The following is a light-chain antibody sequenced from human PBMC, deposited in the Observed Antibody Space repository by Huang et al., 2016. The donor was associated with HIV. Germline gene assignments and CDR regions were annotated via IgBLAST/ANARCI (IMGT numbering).Light chain of an antibody. J-gene: IGKJ5*01. Sequence: DIVMTQSPLSLPVTPGEPASISCRSSQSLLHTNGYNYVDWDLQKPGQPPQLVIYLSSNRASGVPDRFSGSGSVTHFTLKISRVEAEDVGVYYCMQALQTPRTFGQGTRLEIK. V-gene: IGKV2-28*01. CDR3: MQALQTPRT. CDR1: QSLLHTNGYNY. CDR2: LSS.